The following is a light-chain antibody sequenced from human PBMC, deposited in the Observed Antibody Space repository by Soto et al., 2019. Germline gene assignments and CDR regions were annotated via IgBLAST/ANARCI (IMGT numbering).Light chain of an antibody. CDR3: HCQDYGGSSVYT. Sequence: EIVLTQSPGTLSLSPGERATLSCRASHSFSSGYLAWYQQKPGQHPRLLIYGAFHRATGLPDRFSGSGSGTDFTLNISRLEPEDFAVYYCHCQDYGGSSVYTFGQGTKLEIK. CDR1: HSFSSGY. V-gene: IGKV3-20*01. J-gene: IGKJ2*01. CDR2: GAF.